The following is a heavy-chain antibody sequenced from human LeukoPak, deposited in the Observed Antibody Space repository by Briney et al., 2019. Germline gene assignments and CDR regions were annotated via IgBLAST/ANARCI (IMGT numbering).Heavy chain of an antibody. J-gene: IGHJ5*02. CDR2: ISASGGDT. CDR1: GFSFSTYS. Sequence: PGGSLRLSCAASGFSFSTYSFSWVRQAPGKGLEWVPGISASGGDTFYADSVKGRFTISRDNSKNTLSLQMNSLRVEDTAIYYCAKDVRRCNGACTWGQGTLVTVSS. D-gene: IGHD2-8*01. V-gene: IGHV3-23*01. CDR3: AKDVRRCNGACT.